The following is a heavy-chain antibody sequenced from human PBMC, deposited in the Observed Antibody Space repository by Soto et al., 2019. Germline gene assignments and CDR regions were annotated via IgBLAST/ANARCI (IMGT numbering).Heavy chain of an antibody. CDR1: GYTFTSYD. V-gene: IGHV1-8*01. Sequence: QVQLVQSGAEVKKPGASVKVSCKASGYTFTSYDINWVRQATGEGLEWMGWMNPNSGNTAYAQKFLGTITMTWNTAISTAYMELSSHRAEDTAVDYCATDRTRGLDPWAQGTLVTVSS. J-gene: IGHJ5*02. CDR2: MNPNSGNT. CDR3: ATDRTRGLDP.